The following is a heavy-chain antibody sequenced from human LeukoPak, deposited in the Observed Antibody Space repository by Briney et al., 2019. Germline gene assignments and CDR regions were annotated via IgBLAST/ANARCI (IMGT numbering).Heavy chain of an antibody. J-gene: IGHJ4*02. CDR3: ARDSGNYYDSSGYYYY. CDR2: IYYSGST. V-gene: IGHV4-39*07. D-gene: IGHD3-22*01. Sequence: PSETLSLTCTVSGGSISSSSYYWGWIRQPPGKGLEWIGSIYYSGSTYYNPSLKSRVTISVDTSKNQFSLKLSSVTAADTAVYYCARDSGNYYDSSGYYYYWGQGTLVTVSS. CDR1: GGSISSSSYY.